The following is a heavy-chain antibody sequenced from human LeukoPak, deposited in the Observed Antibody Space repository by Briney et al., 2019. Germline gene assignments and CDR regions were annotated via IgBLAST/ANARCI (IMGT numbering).Heavy chain of an antibody. D-gene: IGHD3-10*01. CDR3: ARSYYGSGRYGPQFDY. V-gene: IGHV4-39*07. Sequence: SETLSLTCTVSGGSISSGSYYWGWIRQPPGKGLEWIGSIYYSGSTYYNPSLKSRVTISVDTSKNQFSLKLSSVTAADTAVYYCARSYYGSGRYGPQFDYWGQGTLVTVSS. CDR2: IYYSGST. J-gene: IGHJ4*02. CDR1: GGSISSGSYY.